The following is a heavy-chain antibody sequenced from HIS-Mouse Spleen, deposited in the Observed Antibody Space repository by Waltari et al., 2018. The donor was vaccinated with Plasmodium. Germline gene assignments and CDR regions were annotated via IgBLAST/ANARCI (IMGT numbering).Heavy chain of an antibody. Sequence: QVQLVESGGGVVQPGRSLRLSCAASGFTFRSYGMPWVRQDPGKGLEWVAVVSYDGGNKYYADSVKGRFTISRDNSKNTLYLQMNSLRAEDTAVYYCAKDRRSSSWYVDYWGQGTLVTVSS. V-gene: IGHV3-30*18. J-gene: IGHJ4*02. CDR3: AKDRRSSSWYVDY. D-gene: IGHD6-13*01. CDR2: VSYDGGNK. CDR1: GFTFRSYG.